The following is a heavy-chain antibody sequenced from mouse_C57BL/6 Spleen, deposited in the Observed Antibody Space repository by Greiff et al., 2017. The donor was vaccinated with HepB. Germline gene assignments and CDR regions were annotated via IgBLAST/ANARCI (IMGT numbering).Heavy chain of an antibody. J-gene: IGHJ2*01. CDR3: ARSLLWDY. V-gene: IGHV1-82*01. D-gene: IGHD2-1*01. Sequence: VQLQQSGPELVKPGASVKISCKASGYAFSSSWMNWVKQRPGKGLEWIGRIYPGDGDTNYNGKFKGKATLTADKSSSTAYMQLSSLTSEDSAVYFCARSLLWDYWGQSTTLTVSS. CDR2: IYPGDGDT. CDR1: GYAFSSSW.